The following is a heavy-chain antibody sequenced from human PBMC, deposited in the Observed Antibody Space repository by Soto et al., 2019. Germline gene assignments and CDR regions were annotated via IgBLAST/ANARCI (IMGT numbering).Heavy chain of an antibody. CDR2: TYHGGAT. CDR1: GGSIRGHYW. V-gene: IGHV4-4*02. D-gene: IGHD1-1*01. Sequence: QVQLQESGPGLVKPSGTLSLTCAVSGGSIRGHYWWSWARQTPGKGLEWIGETYHGGATYYNPSLKSRVTISTDESKNQLSLKLNFVTAADTAVYYCAHQTISYTLDVWGQGTTVTVSS. CDR3: AHQTISYTLDV. J-gene: IGHJ6*02.